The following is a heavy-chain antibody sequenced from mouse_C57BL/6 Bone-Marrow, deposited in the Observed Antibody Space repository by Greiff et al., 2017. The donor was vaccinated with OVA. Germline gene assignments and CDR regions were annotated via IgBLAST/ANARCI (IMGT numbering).Heavy chain of an antibody. D-gene: IGHD2-4*01. CDR1: GFSLTSYG. CDR2: IWSGGST. CDR3: ARNWRLRRGYYYAMDD. J-gene: IGHJ4*01. V-gene: IGHV2-2*01. Sequence: QVQLKQSGPGLVQPSQSLSITCTVSGFSLTSYGVHWVRQSPGKGLEWLGVIWSGGSTDYNAAFISRLSISKDNPKSQVFFKMNSLQAYVTAIYYCARNWRLRRGYYYAMDDWGQGTSVTVSS.